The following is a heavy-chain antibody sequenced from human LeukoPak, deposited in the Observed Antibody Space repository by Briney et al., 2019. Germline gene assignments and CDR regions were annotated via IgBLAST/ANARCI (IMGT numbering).Heavy chain of an antibody. D-gene: IGHD3-3*01. V-gene: IGHV4-59*01. J-gene: IGHJ5*02. CDR3: ARSRWSWFDP. CDR1: GVSITSNY. CDR2: THHSGST. Sequence: SETLSLTCSVSGVSITSNYWSWLRQPPGKGLEWIGYTHHSGSTSYNPSLKSRITISVDTSKNQFSLKLSSVTAADTAVYYCARSRWSWFDPWGQGTLVTVSS.